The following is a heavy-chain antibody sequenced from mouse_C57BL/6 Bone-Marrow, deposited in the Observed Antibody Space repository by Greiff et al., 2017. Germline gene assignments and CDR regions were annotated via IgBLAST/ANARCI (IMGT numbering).Heavy chain of an antibody. V-gene: IGHV1-19*01. CDR2: INPYNGGT. CDR1: GYTFTDYY. J-gene: IGHJ3*01. Sequence: EVQLQQSGPVLVKPGASVKMSCKASGYTFTDYYMNWVKQSHGKSLEWIGVINPYNGGTSYNQKLKGKATLTVDKSSSTAYMELNSLTSEDSAVYYCARVTTVVAPFAYWGQGTLVTVSA. D-gene: IGHD1-1*01. CDR3: ARVTTVVAPFAY.